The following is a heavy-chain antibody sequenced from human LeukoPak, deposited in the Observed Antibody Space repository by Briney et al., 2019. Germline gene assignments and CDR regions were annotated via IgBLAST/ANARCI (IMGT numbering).Heavy chain of an antibody. CDR1: GFTLSSYA. CDR2: ITWNSDNI. CDR3: VKESEDSSGWATRYYFDY. V-gene: IGHV3-9*01. D-gene: IGHD6-19*01. J-gene: IGHJ4*02. Sequence: GGSLRLSCAASGFTLSSYAMHWVRQAPGKGLEWVAGITWNSDNIDYAESVRGRFTISRDNAKNSLYLEMSSLRLEDTALYYCVKESEDSSGWATRYYFDYWGQGSLVTVSS.